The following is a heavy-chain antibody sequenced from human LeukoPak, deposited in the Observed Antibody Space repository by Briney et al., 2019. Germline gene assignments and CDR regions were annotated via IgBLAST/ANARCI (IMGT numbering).Heavy chain of an antibody. D-gene: IGHD6-19*01. CDR3: GRLESGWYYFDY. V-gene: IGHV5-10-1*01. CDR2: IDPSDSYT. CDR1: GYSFTSYW. J-gene: IGHJ4*02. Sequence: GESLKISCKGSGYSFTSYWISWVRQIPGKGLGWVGRIDPSDSYTNYSPSFQGHDTIPADKSISTAYLQWSSLKAADTATYHCGRLESGWYYFDYWGQGTLDTVSS.